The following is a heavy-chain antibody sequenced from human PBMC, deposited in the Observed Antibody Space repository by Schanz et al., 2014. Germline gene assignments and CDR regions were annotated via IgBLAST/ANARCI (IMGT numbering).Heavy chain of an antibody. V-gene: IGHV3-23*01. CDR1: GFTLSNYA. J-gene: IGHJ4*02. CDR2: LSEGGGGT. CDR3: AKDAENTAMITDYFDY. Sequence: EMQLLESGGGLAQPGGSLRLSCAASGFTLSNYAMSWVRQAPGKGLEWVSALSEGGGGTHYADSVRGRFTISSDSSKNTLYLQMSSLRAEDTAVYYCAKDAENTAMITDYFDYWGQGTLVTVSS. D-gene: IGHD5-18*01.